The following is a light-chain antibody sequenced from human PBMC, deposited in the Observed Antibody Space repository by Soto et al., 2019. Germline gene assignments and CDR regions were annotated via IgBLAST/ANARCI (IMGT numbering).Light chain of an antibody. V-gene: IGLV2-14*01. Sequence: QSALTQPASVSGSPGQSITISCTGTSSDVGGYNYVSWYQQHPGKAPKLMIYGVTNRPSGVSNRFSGSKSGNTASLTISGLQAEGEGDYYCPSYINRRPLVVFGGGTKLTVL. CDR2: GVT. CDR1: SSDVGGYNY. J-gene: IGLJ2*01. CDR3: PSYINRRPLVV.